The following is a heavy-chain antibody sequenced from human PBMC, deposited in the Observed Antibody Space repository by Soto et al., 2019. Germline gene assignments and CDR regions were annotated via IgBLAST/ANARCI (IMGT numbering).Heavy chain of an antibody. CDR1: GYTFTSYA. Sequence: ASVKVSCKASGYTFTSYAMHWVRQAPGQRLEWMGWINAGNGNSKYSQKFQGRVTITRDTSASTAYMELSSLRSEDTAVYYCARGSRLYYYDSSGSTPNFDYWGQGTLVTVSS. J-gene: IGHJ4*02. D-gene: IGHD3-22*01. CDR2: INAGNGNS. CDR3: ARGSRLYYYDSSGSTPNFDY. V-gene: IGHV1-3*01.